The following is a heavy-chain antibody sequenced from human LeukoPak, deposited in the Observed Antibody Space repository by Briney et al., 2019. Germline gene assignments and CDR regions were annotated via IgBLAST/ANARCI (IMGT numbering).Heavy chain of an antibody. D-gene: IGHD2-15*01. J-gene: IGHJ4*02. V-gene: IGHV4-4*07. CDR2: INTSGST. Sequence: ETLSLTCAVSGGSTSSYYWSWIRQPAGKGLEWVGRINTSGSTNYNPSLKSRVTMSVDTSKNQFSLKLSSVTAADTAVYYCAREGVVAATQFDYWGQGTLVTVSS. CDR3: AREGVVAATQFDY. CDR1: GGSTSSYY.